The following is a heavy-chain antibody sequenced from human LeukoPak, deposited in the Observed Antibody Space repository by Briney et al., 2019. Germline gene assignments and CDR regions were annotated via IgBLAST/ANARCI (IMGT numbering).Heavy chain of an antibody. D-gene: IGHD3-10*01. CDR2: INPSGGST. Sequence: ASVKVSCKASGYTFTSYYMHWVRQAPGQGLEWMGIINPSGGSTSYAQKFQGRVTMTRDTSISTAYMELSRLRSDDTAVYYCARDEGYGSGSYYNDYYYYYYMDVWGKGTTVTVSS. V-gene: IGHV1-46*01. CDR3: ARDEGYGSGSYYNDYYYYYYMDV. J-gene: IGHJ6*03. CDR1: GYTFTSYY.